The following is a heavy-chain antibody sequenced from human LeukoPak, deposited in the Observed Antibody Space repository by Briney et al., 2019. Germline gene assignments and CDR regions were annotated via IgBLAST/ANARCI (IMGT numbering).Heavy chain of an antibody. V-gene: IGHV1-69*05. CDR3: ARAIQQLDAFDI. Sequence: SVKVSCKASGGTFSSYAISWVRQAPGQGLEWMGGIIPIFGTANYAQKFQGRVTITTDESTSTAYMELSSLRSEDTAVYYCARAIQQLDAFDIWGQGTMVTVSS. CDR1: GGTFSSYA. D-gene: IGHD5-18*01. J-gene: IGHJ3*02. CDR2: IIPIFGTA.